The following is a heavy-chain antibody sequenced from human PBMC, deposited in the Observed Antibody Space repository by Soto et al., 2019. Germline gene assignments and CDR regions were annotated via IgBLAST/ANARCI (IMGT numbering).Heavy chain of an antibody. CDR2: IYWDDDK. V-gene: IGHV2-5*02. D-gene: IGHD2-15*01. CDR1: GFSLSSTRMA. CDR3: AKIVVACLAYYFDY. Sequence: QITLKESGPTLVKPTQTLTLTCTFSGFSLSSTRMAVGWIRQPPGKALEWLALIYWDDDKRYSTFLKSRLTITKDTSKFYAVLTVSTFAPVDTSRYYCAKIVVACLAYYFDYLGLDARITVSS. J-gene: IGHJ4*02.